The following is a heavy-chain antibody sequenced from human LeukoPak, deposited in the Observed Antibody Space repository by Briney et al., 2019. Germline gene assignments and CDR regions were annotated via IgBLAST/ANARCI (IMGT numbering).Heavy chain of an antibody. D-gene: IGHD3-3*02. CDR2: LYSGSDT. CDR1: GSSVSLNY. J-gene: IGHJ2*01. V-gene: IGHV3-53*01. CDR3: ARVGDHFHWYLDL. Sequence: GGSLTLSCAASGSSVSLNYMNWVRQAPGKGLEWVSILYSGSDTYYADSVKGRFTISRDSSKNMLFLHMNSLRAEDTAVYYCARVGDHFHWYLDLWGHGTLVTVSS.